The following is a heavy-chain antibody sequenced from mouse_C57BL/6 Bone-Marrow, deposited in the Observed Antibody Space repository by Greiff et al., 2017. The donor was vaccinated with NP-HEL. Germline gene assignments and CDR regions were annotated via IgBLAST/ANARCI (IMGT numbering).Heavy chain of an antibody. Sequence: QVQLKQSGTELVKPGASVKLSCKASGYTFTSYWMHWVKQRPGQGLEWIGNINPSNGGTNYNEKFKSKATLTVDKSSSPAYMQLSSLTSEDSAVYDCARRRLRSYYFDYWGQGTTLTVSS. J-gene: IGHJ2*01. CDR1: GYTFTSYW. D-gene: IGHD1-1*01. CDR3: ARRRLRSYYFDY. V-gene: IGHV1-53*01. CDR2: INPSNGGT.